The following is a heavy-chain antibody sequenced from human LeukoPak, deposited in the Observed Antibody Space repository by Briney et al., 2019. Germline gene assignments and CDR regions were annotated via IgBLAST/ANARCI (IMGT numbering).Heavy chain of an antibody. CDR2: ISYDGSNK. CDR1: GFTFSSYA. J-gene: IGHJ4*02. V-gene: IGHV3-30-3*01. D-gene: IGHD3-22*01. Sequence: PGRSLRLSCAASGFTFSSYAMHWVRQAPGKGLEWVAVISYDGSNKYYADSVKGRFTISRDNSKNTLYLQMNSLRAEDTAVYYCARGEGYYDSSGYCDYWGQGTLVTVSS. CDR3: ARGEGYYDSSGYCDY.